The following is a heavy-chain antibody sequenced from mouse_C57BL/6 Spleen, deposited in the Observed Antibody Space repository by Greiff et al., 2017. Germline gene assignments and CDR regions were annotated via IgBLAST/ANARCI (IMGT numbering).Heavy chain of an antibody. CDR1: GFTFSDYG. CDR2: ISSGCSTI. Sequence: EVKLVESGGGLVMPGGSLKLSCAASGFTFSDYGMHWVRQAPEKGLEWVAYISSGCSTIYYADTVKGRFPFSRDHAKNTLFLPMTSLRSEDTAMYYCARGKGGYYAMVYWGQVTSVTAS. CDR3: ARGKGGYYAMVY. V-gene: IGHV5-17*01. J-gene: IGHJ4*01. D-gene: IGHD1-3*01.